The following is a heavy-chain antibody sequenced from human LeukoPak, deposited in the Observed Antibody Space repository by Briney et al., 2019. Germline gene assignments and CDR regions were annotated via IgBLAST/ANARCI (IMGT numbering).Heavy chain of an antibody. J-gene: IGHJ2*01. CDR1: GGSISSYY. D-gene: IGHD6-25*01. V-gene: IGHV4-59*01. Sequence: SETLSLTCTVPGGSISSYYWSWIRQPPGKGLEWIGYIYYSGSTNYNPSLKSQVTISVDTSKNQFSLKLSSVTAADTAVYYCAREAAATSLWGRGTLVTVSS. CDR2: IYYSGST. CDR3: AREAAATSL.